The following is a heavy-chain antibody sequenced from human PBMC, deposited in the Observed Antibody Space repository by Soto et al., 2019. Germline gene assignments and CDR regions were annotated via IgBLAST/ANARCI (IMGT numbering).Heavy chain of an antibody. CDR3: TTRYCSGGSCYSVQSQFSYYYYYMDV. V-gene: IGHV3-15*01. Sequence: EVQLVESGGGLVKPGGSLRLSCAASGFTFSNAWMSWVRQAPGKGLEWVGRIKSKTDGGTTDYAAPVKGRFTISRDDSKNTLYLQMNSLKTEDTAVYYCTTRYCSGGSCYSVQSQFSYYYYYMDVWGKGTTVTVSS. D-gene: IGHD2-15*01. CDR1: GFTFSNAW. CDR2: IKSKTDGGTT. J-gene: IGHJ6*03.